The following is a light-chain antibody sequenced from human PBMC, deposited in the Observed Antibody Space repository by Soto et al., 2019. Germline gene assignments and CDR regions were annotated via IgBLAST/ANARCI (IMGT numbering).Light chain of an antibody. CDR2: GAY. CDR3: QQGKSVPREVT. Sequence: DIQMTQSPSSLSASVGDRVTITCRASQGIGSWLAWYQQKPGKAPKLLIYGAYTLQSGVPSRFSGSGSGTDFTLTISSLQPEDLATYYCQQGKSVPREVTFGGGTKVEIK. CDR1: QGIGSW. V-gene: IGKV1-12*01. J-gene: IGKJ4*01.